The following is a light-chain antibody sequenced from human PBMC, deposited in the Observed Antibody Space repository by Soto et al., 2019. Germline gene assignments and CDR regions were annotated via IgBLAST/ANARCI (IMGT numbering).Light chain of an antibody. CDR2: DVS. V-gene: IGLV2-14*03. Sequence: QSVLTQPASVSGSPGHSITISCTGTMSDVGRYNYVSWYQQYPGKAPKAMIYDVSNRPSGVSNRFSGSKSGNTASLTISGLQAEDEADYYCNSYAGTSTRYIFGTGTKVTVL. CDR1: MSDVGRYNY. CDR3: NSYAGTSTRYI. J-gene: IGLJ1*01.